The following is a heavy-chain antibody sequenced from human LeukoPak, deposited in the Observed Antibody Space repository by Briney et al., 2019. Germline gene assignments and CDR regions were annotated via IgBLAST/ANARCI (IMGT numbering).Heavy chain of an antibody. CDR1: GGSFSGYY. V-gene: IGHV4-34*01. D-gene: IGHD6-13*01. Sequence: PSETLSLTCAVYGGSFSGYYWSWIRQPPGKGLEWIGEINHSGSTNYNPSLKSRVTISVDTSKNQFSLKLSSVTAADTAVYYCARGAGSSSWYVRRYFDYWGQGTLATVSS. J-gene: IGHJ4*02. CDR2: INHSGST. CDR3: ARGAGSSSWYVRRYFDY.